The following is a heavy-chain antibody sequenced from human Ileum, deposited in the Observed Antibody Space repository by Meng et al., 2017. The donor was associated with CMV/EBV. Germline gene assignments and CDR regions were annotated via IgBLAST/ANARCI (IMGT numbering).Heavy chain of an antibody. D-gene: IGHD5-24*01. V-gene: IGHV3-23*01. CDR1: GFTVTNYD. CDR2: IRNGENTT. CDR3: ATQERYSDGWPFDY. Sequence: GGSLRLSCAVSGFTVTNYDMGWVRQAPAQGLEWVSAIRNGENTTYYADSVKGRFTISRASSKNTLFLQMTSLRADDTAIYYCATQERYSDGWPFDYWGQGTLVTVSS. J-gene: IGHJ4*02.